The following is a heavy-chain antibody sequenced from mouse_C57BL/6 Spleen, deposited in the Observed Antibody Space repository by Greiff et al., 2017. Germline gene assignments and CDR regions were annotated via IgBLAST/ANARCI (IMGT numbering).Heavy chain of an antibody. CDR1: GYTFTSYW. CDR2: IDPSDSYT. J-gene: IGHJ2*01. V-gene: IGHV1-69*01. CDR3: ASQGVVKDYFDY. Sequence: QVQLQQPGAELVMPGASVKLSCKASGYTFTSYWMHWVKQRPGQGLEWIGEIDPSDSYTNYNQKLKGKSTLTVDKSSRTAYMQLSSLTSEDAAVYYCASQGVVKDYFDYWGQGTTLTVSS. D-gene: IGHD1-1*02.